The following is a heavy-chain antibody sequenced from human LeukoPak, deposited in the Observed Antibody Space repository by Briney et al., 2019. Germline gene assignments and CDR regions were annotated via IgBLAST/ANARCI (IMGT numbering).Heavy chain of an antibody. CDR1: GGSISSYY. D-gene: IGHD3-9*01. CDR2: IYTSGST. J-gene: IGHJ5*02. Sequence: SETLSLTCTVSGGSISSYYWSWIRQPAGKGLEWIGRIYTSGSTSYNPSLKSRVTMSVDTSKNQFSLKLSSVTAADTAVYYCARDRFDILTGRNWFDPWGQGTLVTVSS. CDR3: ARDRFDILTGRNWFDP. V-gene: IGHV4-4*07.